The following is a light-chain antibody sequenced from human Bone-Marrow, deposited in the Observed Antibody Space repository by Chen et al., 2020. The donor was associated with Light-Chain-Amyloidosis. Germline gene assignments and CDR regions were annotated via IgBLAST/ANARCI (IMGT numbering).Light chain of an antibody. V-gene: IGLV2-14*03. J-gene: IGLJ2*01. CDR1: SSDVGGYNH. Sequence: QSALTQPASLSGSPGPSITLSCTGTSSDVGGYNHVSWYQQHPGKAPKLMIYDVSNRPSGVSNRFSGSKSGNTASLTISGLQAEDEADYYCSSYTSSRTLVFGGGTKLTVL. CDR2: DVS. CDR3: SSYTSSRTLV.